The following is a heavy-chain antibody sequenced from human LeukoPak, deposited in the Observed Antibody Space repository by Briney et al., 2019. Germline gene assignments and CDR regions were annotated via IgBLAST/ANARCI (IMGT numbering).Heavy chain of an antibody. V-gene: IGHV1-69*04. CDR3: AKRSVEWLLYFDY. Sequence: SVKVSCKASGGTFSSYAISWVRQAPGQGLEWMGRIIPIFGIANYAQKFQGRVTITADKSTSTAYMELSSLRSEDTAVYYCAKRSVEWLLYFDYWGQGTLVTVSS. CDR1: GGTFSSYA. D-gene: IGHD3-3*01. J-gene: IGHJ4*02. CDR2: IIPIFGIA.